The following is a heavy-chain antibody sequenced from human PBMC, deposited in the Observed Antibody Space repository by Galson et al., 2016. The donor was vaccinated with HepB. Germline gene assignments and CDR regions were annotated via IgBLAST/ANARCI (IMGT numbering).Heavy chain of an antibody. D-gene: IGHD5-12*01. Sequence: TLSLTCTVSGGSIRSGGSSWNWIRQPPGKALEWIGYIYHTGSTYYNPSLRRRITMSIDRSKNQLSLKLYSVTAADTAVYYCARGSYSGYDPNFDYWGQGTLVTVSS. CDR2: IYHTGST. CDR3: ARGSYSGYDPNFDY. J-gene: IGHJ4*02. V-gene: IGHV4-30-2*01. CDR1: GGSIRSGGSS.